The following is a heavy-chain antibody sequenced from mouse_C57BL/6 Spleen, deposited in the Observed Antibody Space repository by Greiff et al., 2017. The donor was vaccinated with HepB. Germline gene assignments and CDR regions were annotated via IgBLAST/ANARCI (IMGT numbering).Heavy chain of an antibody. CDR1: GFTFSDYG. D-gene: IGHD2-3*01. CDR2: ISSGSSTI. Sequence: EVQGVESGGGLVKPGGSLKLSCAASGFTFSDYGMHWVRQAPEKGLEWVAYISSGSSTIYYADTVKGRFTISRDNAKNPLFLQMTSLRSEDTAMYYCARIYDGYYDYFDYWGQGTTLTVSS. V-gene: IGHV5-17*01. J-gene: IGHJ2*01. CDR3: ARIYDGYYDYFDY.